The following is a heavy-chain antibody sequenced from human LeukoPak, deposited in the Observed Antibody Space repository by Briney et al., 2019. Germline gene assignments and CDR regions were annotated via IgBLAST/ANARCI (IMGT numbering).Heavy chain of an antibody. CDR1: GFTFTSSA. CDR3: ATTVQGSGYCSTTTCPYYYYMDV. Sequence: ASVKVSCKASGFTFTSSAMHWVRQAPGQGLEWMGWINPNSGGTNYAQKFQGRVTMTRDTSISTAYMELSRLKSDDTAVYYCATTVQGSGYCSTTTCPYYYYMDVWGTGTTVTVSS. D-gene: IGHD2-2*01. V-gene: IGHV1-2*02. J-gene: IGHJ6*03. CDR2: INPNSGGT.